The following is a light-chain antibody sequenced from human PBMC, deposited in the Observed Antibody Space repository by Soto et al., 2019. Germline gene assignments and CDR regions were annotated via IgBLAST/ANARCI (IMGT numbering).Light chain of an antibody. J-gene: IGKJ1*01. CDR3: QQYGSSPTWT. Sequence: EIVLTQSPGTLSLSPGERATLSCRASQSVSSSYLAWYQQKPGQAPRLLIYGASSRATGIPDRFSGSGSGTDFTLTISRLEPEHFAVYYCQQYGSSPTWTFGQGTKVEIK. CDR2: GAS. V-gene: IGKV3-20*01. CDR1: QSVSSSY.